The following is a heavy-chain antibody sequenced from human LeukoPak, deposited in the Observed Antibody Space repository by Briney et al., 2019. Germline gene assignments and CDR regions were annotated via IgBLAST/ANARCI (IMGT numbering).Heavy chain of an antibody. CDR1: GGSISSYY. Sequence: PSETLSLTCTVSGGSISSYYWSWIRQPPGKGLEWIGYIYYSGSTNYNPSLKSRVTISVDTSKNQFSLKLSSVTAADTAVYYCARAVAEEPFDYWGREPWSPSPQ. J-gene: IGHJ4*02. CDR2: IYYSGST. V-gene: IGHV4-59*01. CDR3: ARAVAEEPFDY. D-gene: IGHD6-19*01.